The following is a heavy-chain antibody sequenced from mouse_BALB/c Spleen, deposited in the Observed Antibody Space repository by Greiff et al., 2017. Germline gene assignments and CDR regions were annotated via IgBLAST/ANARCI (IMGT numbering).Heavy chain of an antibody. CDR1: GYAFTNYL. D-gene: IGHD2-4*01. CDR3: ARYGDYDWFAY. V-gene: IGHV1-54*01. CDR2: INPGSGGT. Sequence: VQLHQSGAELVRPGTSVKVSCKASGYAFTNYLIEWVKQRPGQGLEWIGVINPGSGGTNYNEKFKGKATLTADKSSSTAYMQLSGLTSDDSAVYFCARYGDYDWFAYWGQGTLVTVSA. J-gene: IGHJ3*01.